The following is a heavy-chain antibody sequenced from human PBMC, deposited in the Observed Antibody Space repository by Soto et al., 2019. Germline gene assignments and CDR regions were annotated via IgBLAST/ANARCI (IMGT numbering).Heavy chain of an antibody. CDR3: AKGPLMRYYDSSGYQDGYGMDV. CDR1: GFTFSSYA. CDR2: ISGSGGST. Sequence: GESLKISCAASGFTFSSYAMSWVRQAPGKGLEWVSAISGSGGSTYYADSVKGRFTISRDNSKNTLYLQMNSLRAEDTAVYYCAKGPLMRYYDSSGYQDGYGMDVWGQGTTVTVSS. J-gene: IGHJ6*02. D-gene: IGHD3-22*01. V-gene: IGHV3-23*01.